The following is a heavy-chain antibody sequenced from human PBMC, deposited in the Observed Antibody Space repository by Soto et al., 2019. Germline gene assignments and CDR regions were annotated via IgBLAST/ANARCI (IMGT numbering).Heavy chain of an antibody. CDR1: GYTLTELS. V-gene: IGHV1-24*01. D-gene: IGHD3-22*01. J-gene: IGHJ4*02. CDR3: ATWSPSYDSSGYYPQ. Sequence: ASVKVSCKVSGYTLTELSMHWVRQAPGKGLEWMGGFDPEDGETIYAQKFQGRVTMTEDTSTDTAYMELSSLRSEDTAVYYCATWSPSYDSSGYYPQWGQGTLVTVS. CDR2: FDPEDGET.